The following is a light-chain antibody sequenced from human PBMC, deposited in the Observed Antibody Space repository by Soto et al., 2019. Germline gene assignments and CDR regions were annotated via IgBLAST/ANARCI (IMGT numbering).Light chain of an antibody. CDR1: QSVGNN. CDR2: GAS. V-gene: IGKV3D-15*01. J-gene: IGKJ1*01. CDR3: QQYNNWPLWT. Sequence: EVVMTQSPATLSVSPGERVTLSCRASQSVGNNLAWSQQRPGQPPRLLIYGASTRDTGVPTRFSGSGSGTEFTLTITSLQSEDFAVYYCQQYNNWPLWTFGQGTKVDI.